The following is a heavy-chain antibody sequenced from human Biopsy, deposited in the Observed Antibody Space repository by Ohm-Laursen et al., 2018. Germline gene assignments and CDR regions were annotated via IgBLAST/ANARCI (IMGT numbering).Heavy chain of an antibody. J-gene: IGHJ1*01. CDR2: INPHSGTT. Sequence: GASETASCKASGYTFTGQYLHWVRQDPGHGLEWMGWINPHSGTTKFAQDFQGRDTMTRDTSITTAYMELRRLRSDDPAVYYCAKGQDLRGGAEYFQHWGQGALVTVSS. D-gene: IGHD2-15*01. CDR3: AKGQDLRGGAEYFQH. V-gene: IGHV1-2*02. CDR1: GYTFTGQY.